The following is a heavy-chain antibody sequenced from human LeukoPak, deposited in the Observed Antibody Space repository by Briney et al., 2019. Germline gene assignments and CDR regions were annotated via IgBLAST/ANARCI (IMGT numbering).Heavy chain of an antibody. CDR2: IYYSGST. CDR1: GGSISSYY. Sequence: KPSETLSLTCTVSGGSISSYYWSWIRPPPGKGLEWIGYIYYSGSTNYNPSLKSRVTISVDTSKNQFSLKLSSVTAADTAVYYCAREKNYGDSYYFDYWGQGTLVTVSS. V-gene: IGHV4-59*01. J-gene: IGHJ4*02. CDR3: AREKNYGDSYYFDY. D-gene: IGHD4-17*01.